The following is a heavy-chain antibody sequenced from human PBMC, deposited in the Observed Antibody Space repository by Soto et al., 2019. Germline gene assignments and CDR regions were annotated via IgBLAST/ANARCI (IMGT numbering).Heavy chain of an antibody. CDR2: INHSGST. Sequence: SETLSLTCAVYGGSFSGYYWSWIRQPPGKGLEWIGEINHSGSTNYNPSLKSRVTISVDTSKNQFSLKLSSVTAADTAVYYCARVQVLRFLEWTYYYYYGMDVWGQGTTVTVSS. D-gene: IGHD3-3*01. J-gene: IGHJ6*02. CDR3: ARVQVLRFLEWTYYYYYGMDV. V-gene: IGHV4-34*01. CDR1: GGSFSGYY.